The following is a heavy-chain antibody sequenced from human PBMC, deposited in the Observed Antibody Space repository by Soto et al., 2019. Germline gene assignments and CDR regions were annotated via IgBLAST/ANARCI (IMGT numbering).Heavy chain of an antibody. V-gene: IGHV1-69*13. J-gene: IGHJ5*02. Sequence: ASVKVSCKASGGTFSSYAISWVRQAPGQGLEWMGGIITIFGTANYAQKFQGRVTITADESTSTAYMELSSLRSEDTAVYYFARDRIVVVPAARENWFDPWGQGTLVTVSS. CDR3: ARDRIVVVPAARENWFDP. D-gene: IGHD2-2*01. CDR1: GGTFSSYA. CDR2: IITIFGTA.